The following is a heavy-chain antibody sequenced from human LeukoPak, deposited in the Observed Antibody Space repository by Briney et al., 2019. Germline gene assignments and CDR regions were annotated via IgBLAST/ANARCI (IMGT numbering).Heavy chain of an antibody. CDR2: IIPIFGTA. Sequence: ASVKVSCKASGGTFSSYAISWVRQAPGQGLEWMGGIIPIFGTANYAQKFQGRVTITADESTSTAYMELSSLRSEDTAVYYCARGEGSGWSDYYYYYMDVWGKGTTVTVSS. CDR1: GGTFSSYA. D-gene: IGHD6-19*01. V-gene: IGHV1-69*01. CDR3: ARGEGSGWSDYYYYYMDV. J-gene: IGHJ6*03.